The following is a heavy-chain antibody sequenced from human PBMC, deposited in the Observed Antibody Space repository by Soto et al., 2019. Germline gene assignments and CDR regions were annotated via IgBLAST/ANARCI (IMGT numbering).Heavy chain of an antibody. Sequence: SETLSLTCTVSGGSITSGGSFWSWIRQHPGKGPEWIAFIGYSGATSYNPSLASRATISADTYKSQFSLNLRSVTAADTAVYLGPREGASSEWFAPWGQGILVTV. CDR1: GGSITSGGSF. CDR3: PREGASSEWFAP. V-gene: IGHV4-31*03. D-gene: IGHD3-10*01. J-gene: IGHJ5*02. CDR2: IGYSGAT.